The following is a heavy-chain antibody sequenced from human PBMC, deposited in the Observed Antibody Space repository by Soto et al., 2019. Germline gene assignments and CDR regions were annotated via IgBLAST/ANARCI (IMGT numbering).Heavy chain of an antibody. CDR3: ARYYSGYDAAGYYFDY. J-gene: IGHJ4*02. Sequence: PSETLSLTCTVSGVSISSYYWSWIRQPPGKGLEWIGYIYYSGSTNYNPSLKSRVTISVDTSKNQFSLKLSSVTAADTAVYYCARYYSGYDAAGYYFDYWGQGTLVTVSS. CDR1: GVSISSYY. CDR2: IYYSGST. V-gene: IGHV4-59*01. D-gene: IGHD5-12*01.